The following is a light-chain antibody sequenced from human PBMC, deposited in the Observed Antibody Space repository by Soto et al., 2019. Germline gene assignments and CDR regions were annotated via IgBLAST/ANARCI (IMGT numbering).Light chain of an antibody. CDR1: SSDIGIYNY. V-gene: IGLV2-14*01. Sequence: QSVLTQPASVSGSPGQSITISCTGTSSDIGIYNYVSWYQQHPDKVPKLIIFGVSNRPSGISNRFSGSKSGNTASLTISGLQTEDEADYYCTSYTTTSTVVFGGGTKLTVL. CDR2: GVS. CDR3: TSYTTTSTVV. J-gene: IGLJ2*01.